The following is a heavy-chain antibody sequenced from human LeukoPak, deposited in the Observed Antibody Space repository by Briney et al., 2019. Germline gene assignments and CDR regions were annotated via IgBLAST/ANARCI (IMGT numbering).Heavy chain of an antibody. CDR1: GGTFSSYT. Sequence: SVKVSCKASGGTFSSYTISWVRPAPGQGLEWMGGIIPIFGTTTYAQKFHGRVTVITDASTSTVYMELSSLRSEDTAVYYCARWAGFCTTNNCYNPFDYWGQGTLVTVSS. V-gene: IGHV1-69*05. CDR2: IIPIFGTT. J-gene: IGHJ4*02. D-gene: IGHD2-2*02. CDR3: ARWAGFCTTNNCYNPFDY.